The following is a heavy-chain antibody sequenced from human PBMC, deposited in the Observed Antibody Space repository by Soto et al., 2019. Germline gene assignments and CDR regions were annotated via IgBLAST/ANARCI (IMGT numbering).Heavy chain of an antibody. Sequence: QVQLVESGGGVVQPGRSLRLSCADSGFTFSSYGIHWVRQAPGKGLEWVAVISYDGSNKYYADSVKGRFTISRDNSKNTLYLQRNGLRAEDTAVYYCAKCPGFAAAGPPFDPWGQGTLVTVSS. CDR1: GFTFSSYG. J-gene: IGHJ5*02. CDR2: ISYDGSNK. D-gene: IGHD6-13*01. V-gene: IGHV3-30*18. CDR3: AKCPGFAAAGPPFDP.